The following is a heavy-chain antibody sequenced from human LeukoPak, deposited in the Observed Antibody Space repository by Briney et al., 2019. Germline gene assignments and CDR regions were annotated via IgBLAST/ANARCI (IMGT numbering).Heavy chain of an antibody. CDR3: ARIHRYCSGGACYVLGN. CDR1: GGSVSGYY. CDR2: VYYSGST. D-gene: IGHD2-15*01. J-gene: IGHJ4*02. V-gene: IGHV4-59*02. Sequence: SETLSLTCVVSGGSVSGYYWGWIRQPPGRGLEWIGYVYYSGSTNYNPSFKSRITISVDTSRNQFSLQLSSVTAADTAVYYCARIHRYCSGGACYVLGNWGQGTLVAVSS.